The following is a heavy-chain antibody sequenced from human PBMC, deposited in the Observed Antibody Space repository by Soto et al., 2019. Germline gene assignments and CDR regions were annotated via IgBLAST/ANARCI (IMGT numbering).Heavy chain of an antibody. CDR2: INRSGST. D-gene: IGHD3-3*01. J-gene: IGHJ4*02. V-gene: IGHV4-34*01. CDR1: GGSFSGYY. CDR3: GKVLDSYDFWRAYISDYYFDY. Sequence: SETLSLTCAVYGGSFSGYYWSWIRQPPGKGLEWIGEINRSGSTNYNPSLKSRVTISVDTSKNQFSLKLSSVTAAGTAGYYGGKVLDSYDFWRAYISDYYFDYWRQGTLVTVSS.